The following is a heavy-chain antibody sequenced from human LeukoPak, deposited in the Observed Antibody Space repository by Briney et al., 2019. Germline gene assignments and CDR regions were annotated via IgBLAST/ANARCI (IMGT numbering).Heavy chain of an antibody. CDR3: ARGNYYGSGCDF. D-gene: IGHD3-10*01. Sequence: GGSLRLSCAASGFTFSSYSMNWARQAPGKGLEWVAFIYYHGNNKNYADFMKGRFTISRDNSKNTLFLQMNSLRAEDTAVYYCARGNYYGSGCDFWGQGSLVTVSS. J-gene: IGHJ4*02. CDR1: GFTFSSYS. CDR2: IYYHGNNK. V-gene: IGHV3-30*03.